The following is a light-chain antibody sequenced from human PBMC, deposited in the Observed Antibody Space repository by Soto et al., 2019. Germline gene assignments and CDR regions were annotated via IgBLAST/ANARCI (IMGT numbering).Light chain of an antibody. V-gene: IGLV1-44*01. CDR1: SSNIGTSS. Sequence: SALTQPHSASVTPGQRVTISCSGSSSNIGTSSVHWFQQPPGTAPKLLNSTTNQRPSGVPERFSGAKSGTSASLAISGFQSEDGADSYCAAWDDSLNGHVFGTGTKVTVL. J-gene: IGLJ1*01. CDR2: TTN. CDR3: AAWDDSLNGHV.